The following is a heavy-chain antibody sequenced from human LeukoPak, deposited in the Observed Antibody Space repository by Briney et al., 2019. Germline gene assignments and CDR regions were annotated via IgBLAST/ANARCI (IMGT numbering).Heavy chain of an antibody. CDR2: ISGYNGNP. CDR1: GYTFTNYG. V-gene: IGHV1-18*01. D-gene: IGHD2-21*01. Sequence: ASVKVSCKASGYTFTNYGITWVRQAPGQGLEWMGWISGYNGNPNYAQNLRGRVTVTTDTSTGTAYMELRSLRSDDTAMYYCTRALRVIPYYFDYWGQGTLVAVSS. CDR3: TRALRVIPYYFDY. J-gene: IGHJ4*02.